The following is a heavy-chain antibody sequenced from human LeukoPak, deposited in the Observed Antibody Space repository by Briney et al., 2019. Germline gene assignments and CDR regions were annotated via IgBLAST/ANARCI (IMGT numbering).Heavy chain of an antibody. CDR1: GGSFSGYY. J-gene: IGHJ6*03. CDR3: ARGLTVATPPYGNYYYMDV. Sequence: SETLSLTCAVYGGSFSGYYWSWIRRPPGKGLEWIGEINHSGSTNYNPSLKSRVTISVDTSKNQFSLKLSSVTAADTAVYYCARGLTVATPPYGNYYYMDVWGKGTTVTVSS. CDR2: INHSGST. V-gene: IGHV4-34*01. D-gene: IGHD5-12*01.